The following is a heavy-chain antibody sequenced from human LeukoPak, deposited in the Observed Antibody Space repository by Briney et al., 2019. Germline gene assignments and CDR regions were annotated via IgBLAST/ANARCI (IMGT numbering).Heavy chain of an antibody. J-gene: IGHJ6*04. CDR3: ARGRLRFLEMDV. CDR1: GASFSGYY. Sequence: SETLSLTCAVYGASFSGYYWAWIRQPPGKRLEWIGEINHTGSTTYNPSLKSRVTMSEDTSKNRFSLKLNSVTAADTAVYYCARGRLRFLEMDVWGKGTMVTVYS. CDR2: INHTGST. D-gene: IGHD3-3*01. V-gene: IGHV4-34*01.